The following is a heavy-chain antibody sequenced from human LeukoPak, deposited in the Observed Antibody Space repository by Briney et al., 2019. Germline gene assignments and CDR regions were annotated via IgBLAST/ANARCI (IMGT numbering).Heavy chain of an antibody. CDR1: GYHFTNYW. D-gene: IGHD3-22*01. Sequence: GESLQISCKGSGYHFTNYWIGWVRQMPGKGLEWMGIIYPGDSDTRYNSSFQGQVTISADRSINTAYLQWNSLRASDTAIYYCARQDSSRGYCGYYDWGQGTLVTVSS. J-gene: IGHJ4*02. CDR2: IYPGDSDT. CDR3: ARQDSSRGYCGYYD. V-gene: IGHV5-51*01.